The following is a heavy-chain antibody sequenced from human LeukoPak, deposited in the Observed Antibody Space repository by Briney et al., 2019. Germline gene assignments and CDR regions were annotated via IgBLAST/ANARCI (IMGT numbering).Heavy chain of an antibody. CDR1: GFTFSSYS. CDR2: ISSSSSTI. D-gene: IGHD3-22*01. Sequence: GGSLRLSCAASGFTFSSYSMNWVRQAPGKGLEWVSYISSSSSTIYYADSVKGRFTISRDNAKNSLYLQMNSLRAEDTAVYYCARDWYYYDSSGYYEETRRDYWGQGTLVTVSS. V-gene: IGHV3-48*04. J-gene: IGHJ4*02. CDR3: ARDWYYYDSSGYYEETRRDY.